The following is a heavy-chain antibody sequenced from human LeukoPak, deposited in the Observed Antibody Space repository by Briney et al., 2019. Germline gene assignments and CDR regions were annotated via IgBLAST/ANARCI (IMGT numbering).Heavy chain of an antibody. CDR2: ISSSGSTI. CDR1: GFTFSSYE. J-gene: IGHJ5*02. Sequence: GGSLRLSCAASGFTFSSYELNWVRQAPGKGLEWVSYISSSGSTIKYADSVKGRFTISRGSAKNSLYLQMNSLRAEDTAVYYCARAPKFRLVGVSKGPFDPWGQGTLVTVSS. D-gene: IGHD1-26*01. CDR3: ARAPKFRLVGVSKGPFDP. V-gene: IGHV3-48*03.